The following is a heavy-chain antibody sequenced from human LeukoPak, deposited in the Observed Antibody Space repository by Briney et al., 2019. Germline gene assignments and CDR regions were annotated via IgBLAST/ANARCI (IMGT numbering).Heavy chain of an antibody. V-gene: IGHV4-39*01. D-gene: IGHD2-15*01. Sequence: SETLSLTCTVSGGSISGSIYYWGWIRQPPGKGLQWIGSIRYSGNTYYNPSLKSRVTISVDTSKNQFSLKLSSVTAADTAVYYCARRRYCSGGSCYSREAFDIWGQGTMVTVSS. CDR3: ARRRYCSGGSCYSREAFDI. CDR2: IRYSGNT. CDR1: GGSISGSIYY. J-gene: IGHJ3*02.